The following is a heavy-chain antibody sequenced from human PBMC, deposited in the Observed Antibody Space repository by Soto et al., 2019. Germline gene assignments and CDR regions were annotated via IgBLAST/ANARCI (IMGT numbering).Heavy chain of an antibody. V-gene: IGHV2-5*02. D-gene: IGHD3-3*01. CDR2: IYWDDDK. J-gene: IGHJ4*02. CDR3: ALADTIFGVVIMGY. Sequence: QITLKESGPTLVKPTQTLTLTCTFSRFSLSTSGVGVGWIRQPPGKALEWLALIYWDDDKRYSPSLKSRPTITKDTSKHQVVLTMTNMDPVDTATYYCALADTIFGVVIMGYWGQGTLVTVSS. CDR1: RFSLSTSGVG.